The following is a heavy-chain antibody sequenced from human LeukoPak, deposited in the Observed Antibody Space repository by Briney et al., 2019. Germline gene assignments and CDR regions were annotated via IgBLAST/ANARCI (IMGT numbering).Heavy chain of an antibody. D-gene: IGHD4-17*01. V-gene: IGHV1-69*06. CDR1: GGTFSSYA. CDR3: ATGGHGDYVFDYYYYYMDV. CDR2: IIPIFGTA. J-gene: IGHJ6*03. Sequence: GASVKVSCKASGGTFSSYAISWVRQAPGQGLEWMGGIIPIFGTANYAQKFQGRVTITADKSTSTAYMELSSLRSEDTAVYYCATGGHGDYVFDYYYYYMDVWGKGTTVTVSS.